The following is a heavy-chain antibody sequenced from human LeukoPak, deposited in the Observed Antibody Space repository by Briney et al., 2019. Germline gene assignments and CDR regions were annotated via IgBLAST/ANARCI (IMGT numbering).Heavy chain of an antibody. CDR1: GGSLSTSAFY. Sequence: SETLSLTSTVPGGSLSTSAFYWGWIRQPPGKGLEWIGSIYDSGNEFYNPSLKSRVTISADTSKNQFSLKLNSVTAADTAMYYCARQISDYYYYYMDVWGEGITVTVSS. CDR2: IYDSGNE. CDR3: ARQISDYYYYYMDV. D-gene: IGHD2/OR15-2a*01. J-gene: IGHJ6*03. V-gene: IGHV4-39*01.